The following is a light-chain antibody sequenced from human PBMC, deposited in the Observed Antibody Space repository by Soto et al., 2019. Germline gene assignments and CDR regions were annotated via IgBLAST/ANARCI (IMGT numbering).Light chain of an antibody. CDR2: EFS. J-gene: IGLJ1*01. V-gene: IGLV2-14*01. Sequence: QSVLTQPASVSGSPGQSITISCTGTSSDVGGYNYVSWYQQHPGKAPKLMIYEFSNRPSGVSNRFSGSKSGNTASLTISGLQAEDEADYYCSSYTSSSPPYVFGTGTKVTVL. CDR1: SSDVGGYNY. CDR3: SSYTSSSPPYV.